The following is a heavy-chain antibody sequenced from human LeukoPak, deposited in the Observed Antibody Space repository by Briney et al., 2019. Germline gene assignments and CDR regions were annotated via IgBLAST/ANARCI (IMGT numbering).Heavy chain of an antibody. CDR2: INHSGST. Sequence: SETLSLTCAVYGGSFSGYYWSWIRQPPGKGLEWIGEINHSGSTNYNPSLKSRVTISVDTSENQFSLKLSSVTAADTAVYYCARGVVIFGVVTNWFDPWGQGTLVTVPS. D-gene: IGHD3-3*01. V-gene: IGHV4-34*01. CDR1: GGSFSGYY. J-gene: IGHJ5*02. CDR3: ARGVVIFGVVTNWFDP.